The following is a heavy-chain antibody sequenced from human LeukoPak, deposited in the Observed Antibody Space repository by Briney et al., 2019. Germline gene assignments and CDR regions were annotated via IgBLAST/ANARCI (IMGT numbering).Heavy chain of an antibody. V-gene: IGHV3-33*01. J-gene: IGHJ4*02. CDR2: IWYDGSNK. CDR3: ARERRYFDY. CDR1: GFTFSSYG. Sequence: GGSLRLSCAASGFTFSSYGMHWVRQAPGKGLECVAVIWYDGSNKYYADSVKGRFTISRDNSKNTLYLQMNSLRAEDTAVYYCARERRYFDYWGQGTLVTVSS.